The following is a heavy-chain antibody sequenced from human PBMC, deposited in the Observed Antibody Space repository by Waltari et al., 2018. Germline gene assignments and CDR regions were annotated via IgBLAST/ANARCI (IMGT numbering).Heavy chain of an antibody. V-gene: IGHV3-21*01. CDR2: ISSSSIYI. CDR3: AREEGQGVIRY. Sequence: EVQLVESGGGLVKPGGSLRLSWAASGFTFRSYSMNWVRQAPGKGLEWVSSISSSSIYIYYADSVKGRFTISRDNAKNSLYLQMNSLRAEDTAVYYCAREEGQGVIRYWGQGTLVTVSS. CDR1: GFTFRSYS. D-gene: IGHD3-10*01. J-gene: IGHJ4*02.